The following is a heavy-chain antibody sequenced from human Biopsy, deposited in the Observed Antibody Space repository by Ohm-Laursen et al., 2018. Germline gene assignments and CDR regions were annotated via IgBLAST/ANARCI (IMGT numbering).Heavy chain of an antibody. CDR3: AREGTSVTFFGKISDYYFDF. V-gene: IGHV1-18*01. CDR1: GYTFTNYA. J-gene: IGHJ4*02. CDR2: ISVKTGNT. D-gene: IGHD3-3*01. Sequence: LVKVSCKASGYTFTNYAINWVRQAPGQGLEWLGWISVKTGNTNYTQKLQGRVTMTTDTSTNTAYMELRSLRSDDTALYYCAREGTSVTFFGKISDYYFDFWGPGTVVTVSS.